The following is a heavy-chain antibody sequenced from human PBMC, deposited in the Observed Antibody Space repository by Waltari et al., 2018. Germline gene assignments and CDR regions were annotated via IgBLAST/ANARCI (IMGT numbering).Heavy chain of an antibody. CDR3: AKCLAYCGGDCYSTVY. D-gene: IGHD2-21*02. CDR1: GYTITELS. Sequence: VQLVQSGAEVKKPGASVKVSCQVCGYTITELSIHWIRRATRKGLEWMGGVDPEDGETIYAQKFQGRATMTADTSTDTAYMELSSLRSEDTDVYYCAKCLAYCGGDCYSTVYWGQGTLVTVSS. V-gene: IGHV1-24*01. CDR2: VDPEDGET. J-gene: IGHJ4*02.